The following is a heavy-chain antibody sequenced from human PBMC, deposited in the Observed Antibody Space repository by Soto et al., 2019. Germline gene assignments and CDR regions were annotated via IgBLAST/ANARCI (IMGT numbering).Heavy chain of an antibody. Sequence: HPGGSLRLSCAASGFTFSSYWMHWVRQAPGKGLVWVSRINGDGSSTSYADSVKGRFTISRDNAKNTLYLQMNSLRAEDTAVYYCARDMITMVRGPGGLYYSYCGMDVWGQGTTGTVSS. CDR1: GFTFSSYW. D-gene: IGHD3-10*01. CDR3: ARDMITMVRGPGGLYYSYCGMDV. V-gene: IGHV3-74*01. J-gene: IGHJ6*02. CDR2: INGDGSST.